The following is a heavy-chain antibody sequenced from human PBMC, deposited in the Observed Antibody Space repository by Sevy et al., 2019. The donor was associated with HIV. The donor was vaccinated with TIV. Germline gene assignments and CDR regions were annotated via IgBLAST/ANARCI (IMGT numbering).Heavy chain of an antibody. CDR2: IKSKTDGGTT. V-gene: IGHV3-15*01. J-gene: IGHJ4*02. CDR1: GFTFSNDW. Sequence: GGSLRLSCAASGFTFSNDWMSWVRQAPGKGLEWVGRIKSKTDGGTTDYAAPVKGRFANSRVDSKNTLYLQMISLKTEDPAVYYCTTAFCVVVAATPDALAYYFDYWGQGTLVTVSS. CDR3: TTAFCVVVAATPDALAYYFDY. D-gene: IGHD2-15*01.